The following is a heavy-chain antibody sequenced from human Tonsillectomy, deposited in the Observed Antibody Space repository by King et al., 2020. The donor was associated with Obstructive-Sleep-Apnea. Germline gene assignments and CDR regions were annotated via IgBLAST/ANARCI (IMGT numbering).Heavy chain of an antibody. Sequence: VQLVESGGGVVQPGRSLRLSCAASGFTFSNFGMHWGRQAPGKGLEWGAFVRDEGNNKKYAESVKGRLTISRDISKNTRYLQMNSLRAEDTAVYYCAKEPVDTAMVRTFYYGLDVWGQGTTVTVSS. CDR1: GFTFSNFG. V-gene: IGHV3-30*02. CDR2: VRDEGNNK. D-gene: IGHD5-18*01. CDR3: AKEPVDTAMVRTFYYGLDV. J-gene: IGHJ6*02.